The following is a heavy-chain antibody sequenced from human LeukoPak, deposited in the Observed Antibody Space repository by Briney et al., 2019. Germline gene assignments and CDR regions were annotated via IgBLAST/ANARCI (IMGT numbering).Heavy chain of an antibody. Sequence: ASVKVSCKASGYTFTSYGISWVRQAPGQGLEWMGWISAYNGNTNYAQKLQGGVTMTTDTSTSTAYMELRSLRSDDTAVYYCARVGTYYGSGSYPDYWGQGTLVTVSS. V-gene: IGHV1-18*01. CDR1: GYTFTSYG. CDR3: ARVGTYYGSGSYPDY. CDR2: ISAYNGNT. J-gene: IGHJ4*02. D-gene: IGHD3-10*01.